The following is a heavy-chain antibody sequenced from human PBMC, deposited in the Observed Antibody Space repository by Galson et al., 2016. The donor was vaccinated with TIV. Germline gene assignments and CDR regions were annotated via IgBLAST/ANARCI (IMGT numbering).Heavy chain of an antibody. J-gene: IGHJ3*02. Sequence: SVKVSCKAAGGTFTSFAISWVRQSPGQGLEWMGGIVPMFGIVTYARRFQGRVTFTADASTSTAYMELRSLRSDDTALYYCARDWNSISAVVLEDDAFDIWGQGTMVTVSS. CDR2: IVPMFGIV. CDR1: GGTFTSFA. D-gene: IGHD3-3*01. V-gene: IGHV1-69*13. CDR3: ARDWNSISAVVLEDDAFDI.